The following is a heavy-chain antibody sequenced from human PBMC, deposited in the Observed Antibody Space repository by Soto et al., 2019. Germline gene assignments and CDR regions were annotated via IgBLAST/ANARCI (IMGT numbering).Heavy chain of an antibody. V-gene: IGHV3-30-3*01. CDR2: ISYDGANK. CDR1: GFTFSSFA. CDR3: ARALGATSAVDF. Sequence: QVPLVESGGGVVQPGRSVGLCCAASGFTFSSFAMLWVRQAPGKGVGWVAVISYDGANKYYADSVKGRFTISRDNYKNTQYLEMNSLRDEDSAGCYWARALGATSAVDFWGHGTMVAVSS. D-gene: IGHD1-26*01. J-gene: IGHJ3*01.